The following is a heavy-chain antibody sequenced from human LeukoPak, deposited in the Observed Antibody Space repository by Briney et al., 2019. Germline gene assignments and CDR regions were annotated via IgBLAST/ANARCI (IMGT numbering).Heavy chain of an antibody. CDR3: VRDGSSGWYRGICDF. J-gene: IGHJ4*02. CDR1: GFTFSSYG. CDR2: ISGSGAST. V-gene: IGHV3-23*01. D-gene: IGHD6-19*01. Sequence: PGGSLRLSCAASGFTFSSYGMSWVRQGPGKGLEWVSAISGSGASTFYADSVKGRFTISRDNANNSLYLQMNSLRAEDTSVYYCVRDGSSGWYRGICDFWGQGTLVTVSS.